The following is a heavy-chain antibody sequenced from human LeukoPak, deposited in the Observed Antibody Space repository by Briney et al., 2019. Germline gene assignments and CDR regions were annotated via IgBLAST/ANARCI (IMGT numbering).Heavy chain of an antibody. CDR2: ISTSSSAI. Sequence: PGGSLRLSCAASGFTFSKYSMNWVRQAPGQGLEWVSYISTSSSAICYADSVRGRFTISRDNSKNTVNLQMNSLRAEDTALYYCAGGQMFTSGGFDDWGQGNLVTVSS. J-gene: IGHJ4*02. D-gene: IGHD6-19*01. V-gene: IGHV3-48*01. CDR3: AGGQMFTSGGFDD. CDR1: GFTFSKYS.